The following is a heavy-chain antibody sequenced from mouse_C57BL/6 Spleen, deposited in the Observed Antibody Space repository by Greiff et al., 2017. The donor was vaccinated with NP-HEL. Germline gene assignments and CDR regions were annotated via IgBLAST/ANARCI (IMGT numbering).Heavy chain of an antibody. CDR3: ERKGDYYSGSNLDY. CDR1: GYTFTSYW. J-gene: IGHJ2*01. Sequence: VQLQQPGAELVKPGASVKLSCKASGYTFTSYWMQWVKQRPGQGLEWIGEIDPSDSYTNYNQKFKGKATLTVDTSSSTAYMQLSSLTSEDSAVYYCERKGDYYSGSNLDYWGQGTTLTVSS. CDR2: IDPSDSYT. V-gene: IGHV1-50*01. D-gene: IGHD1-1*01.